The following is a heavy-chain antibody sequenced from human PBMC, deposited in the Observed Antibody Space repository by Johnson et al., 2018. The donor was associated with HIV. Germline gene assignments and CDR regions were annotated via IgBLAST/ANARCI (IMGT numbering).Heavy chain of an antibody. J-gene: IGHJ3*02. CDR2: ISGSGGST. Sequence: VQLVESGGGLVQPGGSLRLSCAASGFTFSSYAMSWVRQAPGKGLEWVSAISGSGGSTYYADSVKGRFTISRDNSKNTLYLQMNSLRAEDTAVYYCANLGRYFDWFPTTNDAFDIWGQGTMVTVSS. CDR3: ANLGRYFDWFPTTNDAFDI. V-gene: IGHV3-23*04. CDR1: GFTFSSYA. D-gene: IGHD3-9*01.